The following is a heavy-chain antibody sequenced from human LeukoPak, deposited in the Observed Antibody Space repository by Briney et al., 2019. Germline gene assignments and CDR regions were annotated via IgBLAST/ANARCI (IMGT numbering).Heavy chain of an antibody. J-gene: IGHJ6*03. CDR3: ARHAYVYYYMDV. Sequence: SETLSLTCAVYGGSFSGYYWSWIRQPPGKGLEWIGEINHSGSTNYNPSLKSRVTISVDTSKNPFSLKLSSVTAADTAVYYCARHAYVYYYMDVWGKGTTVTVSS. D-gene: IGHD2-8*01. CDR2: INHSGST. CDR1: GGSFSGYY. V-gene: IGHV4-34*01.